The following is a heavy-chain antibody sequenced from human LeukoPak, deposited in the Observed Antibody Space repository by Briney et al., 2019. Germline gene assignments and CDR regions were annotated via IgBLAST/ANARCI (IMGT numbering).Heavy chain of an antibody. J-gene: IGHJ3*02. CDR2: ISGSGGST. Sequence: PGGSLRLSCGASGFTFSSYAMSWVRQAPGKGLEWVSAISGSGGSTYYADSVKGRFTISRDNSKNTLYLQMNSLRAEDTAVYYCTKDNEYSSSVCLGAFDIWGQGTMVTVPS. CDR1: GFTFSSYA. D-gene: IGHD6-6*01. V-gene: IGHV3-23*01. CDR3: TKDNEYSSSVCLGAFDI.